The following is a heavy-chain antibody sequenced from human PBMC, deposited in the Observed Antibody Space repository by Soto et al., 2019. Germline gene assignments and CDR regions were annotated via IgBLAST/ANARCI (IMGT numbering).Heavy chain of an antibody. CDR1: VVTFSIYA. CDR3: AKENMYSSGWVKRRPYYHYGMDV. CDR2: ISGSGGST. D-gene: IGHD6-19*01. V-gene: IGHV3-23*01. Sequence: PWWSPTVLCASSVVTFSIYAMSVVRQAPGNGLEWLSPISGSGGSTYYADSVKGRFTISRDNSKNALYLQMNSLRAEDTAVYYCAKENMYSSGWVKRRPYYHYGMDVWGQGTPVTVSS. J-gene: IGHJ6*02.